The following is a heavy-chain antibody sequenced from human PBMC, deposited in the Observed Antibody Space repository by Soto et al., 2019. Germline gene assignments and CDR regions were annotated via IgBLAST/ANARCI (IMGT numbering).Heavy chain of an antibody. J-gene: IGHJ4*02. D-gene: IGHD3-10*01. CDR3: ARDRTYYYGSGSYFRRYLDY. CDR1: GGSFSGYY. V-gene: IGHV4-34*01. CDR2: INHSGST. Sequence: SETLSLTCAVYGGSFSGYYWSWIRQPPGKGLEWIGEINHSGSTNYNPSLKSRVTISVDTSKNQFSLKLSSVTAADTAVYYCARDRTYYYGSGSYFRRYLDYWGQGTLVTVSS.